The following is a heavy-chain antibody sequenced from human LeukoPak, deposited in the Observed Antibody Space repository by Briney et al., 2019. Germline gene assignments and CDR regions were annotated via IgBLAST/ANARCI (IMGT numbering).Heavy chain of an antibody. CDR3: ARGLLWLDY. V-gene: IGHV4-30-2*01. CDR2: IYHSGST. Sequence: PSQTLSLTCAVSGGSISSGGYSWSWIRQPPGKGLEWIGYIYHSGSTYYNPSLKSRVTISVDRSKNQFSLKLSSVTAADTAVYYCARGLLWLDYWGQGTLVTVSS. J-gene: IGHJ4*02. CDR1: GGSISSGGYS. D-gene: IGHD3-10*01.